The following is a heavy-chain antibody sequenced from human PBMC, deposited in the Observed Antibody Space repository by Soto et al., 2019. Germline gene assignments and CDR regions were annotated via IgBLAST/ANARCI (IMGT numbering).Heavy chain of an antibody. CDR1: GYTFTSHG. CDR3: ARAGYSYGQINYYYYGMDV. D-gene: IGHD5-18*01. V-gene: IGHV1-18*01. CDR2: ISAYNGNT. Sequence: ASVEGSRKASGYTFTSHGISRVRQAPGQGLEWMGWISAYNGNTNYAQKLQGRVTMTTDTSTSTAYMELRSLRSDDTAVYYCARAGYSYGQINYYYYGMDVWGQGTTVTVSS. J-gene: IGHJ6*02.